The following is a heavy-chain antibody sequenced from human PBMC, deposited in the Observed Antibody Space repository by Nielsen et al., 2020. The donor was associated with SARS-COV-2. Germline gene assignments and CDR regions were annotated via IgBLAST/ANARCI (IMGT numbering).Heavy chain of an antibody. D-gene: IGHD1-26*01. J-gene: IGHJ4*02. CDR1: GFRFRGYG. V-gene: IGHV3-30*12. Sequence: GGSLRLSCATSGFRFRGYGMHWVRQAPGKGLEWVAVISYDGSFDKYGGAVKGRFTISRDNSKNTLYSQMDNLRVEDTAVYYCSREGDSPHLDVWGQGALVTVSS. CDR2: ISYDGSFD. CDR3: SREGDSPHLDV.